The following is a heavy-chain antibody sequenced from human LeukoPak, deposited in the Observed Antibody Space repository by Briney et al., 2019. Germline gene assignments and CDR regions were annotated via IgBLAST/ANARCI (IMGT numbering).Heavy chain of an antibody. V-gene: IGHV3-23*01. CDR2: ISGSGGST. CDR3: AKAPTHPLYGDPRFVQHGMDV. CDR1: GFTFSSYA. Sequence: GGSLRLSCAASGFTFSSYAMSWVRQAPGKGLEWVSAISGSGGSTYYADSVKGRFTISRDNSKNTLYLQMNSLRAEDTAVYYCAKAPTHPLYGDPRFVQHGMDVWGQGTTVTVSS. J-gene: IGHJ6*02. D-gene: IGHD4-17*01.